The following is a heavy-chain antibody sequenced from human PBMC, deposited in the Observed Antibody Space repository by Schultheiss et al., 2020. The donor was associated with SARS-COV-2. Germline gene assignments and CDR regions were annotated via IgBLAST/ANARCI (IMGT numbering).Heavy chain of an antibody. CDR2: IYTSGST. CDR1: GGSISSYY. Sequence: SQTLSLTCTVSGGSISSYYWSWIRQPAGKGLEWIGRIYTSGSTYYNPSLKSLVTISVDTSKNQFSLKLSSVTAADTAVYYCARTRTGTTPYYYYGMDVWGQGTTVTVSS. J-gene: IGHJ6*02. D-gene: IGHD1-7*01. CDR3: ARTRTGTTPYYYYGMDV. V-gene: IGHV4-4*07.